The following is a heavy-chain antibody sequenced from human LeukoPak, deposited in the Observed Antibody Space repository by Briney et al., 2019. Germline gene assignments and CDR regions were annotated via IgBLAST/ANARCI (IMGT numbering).Heavy chain of an antibody. CDR3: AISPGIVYDSSGPIPPFSDY. J-gene: IGHJ4*02. Sequence: SVKVSCKASGSTFSSYAISWVRQAPGQGLEWMGRIIPILGIANYAQEFQGRVTITADKSTSTAYMELSSLRSEDTAVYYCAISPGIVYDSSGPIPPFSDYWGQGTLVTVSS. CDR2: IIPILGIA. CDR1: GSTFSSYA. D-gene: IGHD3-22*01. V-gene: IGHV1-69*04.